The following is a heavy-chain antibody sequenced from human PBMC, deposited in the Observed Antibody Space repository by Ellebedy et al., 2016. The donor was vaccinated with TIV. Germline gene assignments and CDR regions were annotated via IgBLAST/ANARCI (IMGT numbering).Heavy chain of an antibody. Sequence: GGSLRLSCAASGFTFSSYAMHWVRQAPGKGLEWVAVISYDGSNKYYADSVKGRFTISRDNSKNTLYLQMNSLRAEDTAVYYCARDHVGATAMFQYYYYGMDVWGQGTTVTVSS. V-gene: IGHV3-30*04. CDR1: GFTFSSYA. CDR2: ISYDGSNK. J-gene: IGHJ6*02. CDR3: ARDHVGATAMFQYYYYGMDV. D-gene: IGHD5-18*01.